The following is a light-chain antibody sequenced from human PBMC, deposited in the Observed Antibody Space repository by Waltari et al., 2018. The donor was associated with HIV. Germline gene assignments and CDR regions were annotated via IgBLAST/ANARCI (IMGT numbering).Light chain of an antibody. CDR3: QQRSNWPPGST. V-gene: IGKV3-11*01. J-gene: IGKJ2*01. CDR2: DAF. CDR1: QSVSTY. Sequence: EIVLTQSPATLSLFSGESATLSCRASQSVSTYLAWYQQKPGQAPRLLIYDAFYRAAGIPARFSGSGSGTDFTLTISNLEPEDSAVYYCQQRSNWPPGSTFGQGTKLEI.